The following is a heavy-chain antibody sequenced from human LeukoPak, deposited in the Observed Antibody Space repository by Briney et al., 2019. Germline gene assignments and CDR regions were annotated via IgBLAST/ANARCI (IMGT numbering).Heavy chain of an antibody. Sequence: ASVKVSCKGSGYTFTNYGVSWVRQAPGQGLEWMGWISAYNGNTNYAQKFKDRVALNTDSSTSTAYMELRSLTSDDTAVYYCARWGDEAYWGQGTLVIVSS. D-gene: IGHD3-10*01. CDR3: ARWGDEAY. J-gene: IGHJ4*02. V-gene: IGHV1-18*01. CDR1: GYTFTNYG. CDR2: ISAYNGNT.